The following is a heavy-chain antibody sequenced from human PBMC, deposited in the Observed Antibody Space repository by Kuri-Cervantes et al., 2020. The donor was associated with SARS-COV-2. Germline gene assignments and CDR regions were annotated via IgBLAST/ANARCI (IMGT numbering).Heavy chain of an antibody. J-gene: IGHJ6*02. CDR3: AREGIQLGEGIYYYYYGMDV. Sequence: GESLKISCAASGFTFSSYGMHWVRQAPGKGLEWVAVIWYDGSNKYYADSVKGRFTISRDNSKNTLYLQMNSLRAEDTAVYYCAREGIQLGEGIYYYYYGMDVWGQGTTVTVSS. D-gene: IGHD5-18*01. CDR2: IWYDGSNK. V-gene: IGHV3-33*08. CDR1: GFTFSSYG.